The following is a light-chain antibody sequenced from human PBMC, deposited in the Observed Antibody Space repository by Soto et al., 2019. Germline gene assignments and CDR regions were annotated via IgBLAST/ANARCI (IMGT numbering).Light chain of an antibody. CDR3: QQYDSLPLT. J-gene: IGKJ4*01. V-gene: IGKV3D-15*01. CDR1: QSVDRN. Sequence: EIVMTQSPGTLSVSTEEGATLSCRASQSVDRNLAWYQQKPGQAPRLLIYGASTRPTGIPDRFSGSGSGTEFSLAISSLQSEDFAVYYWQQYDSLPLTFGGGTKVEIK. CDR2: GAS.